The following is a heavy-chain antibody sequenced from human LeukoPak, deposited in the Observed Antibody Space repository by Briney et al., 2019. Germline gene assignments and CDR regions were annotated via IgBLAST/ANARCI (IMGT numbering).Heavy chain of an antibody. Sequence: SETLSLTCTVSGYSISSGYYWGWIRQPPGKGLEWIGNIFHSGSTYYNPSLKSRVTISLDTSKNQFSLKLSSVTAADTAVYYCARVRRTFYYYMDVWGKGTTVTVSS. CDR2: IFHSGST. CDR1: GYSISSGYY. D-gene: IGHD1-14*01. J-gene: IGHJ6*03. V-gene: IGHV4-38-2*02. CDR3: ARVRRTFYYYMDV.